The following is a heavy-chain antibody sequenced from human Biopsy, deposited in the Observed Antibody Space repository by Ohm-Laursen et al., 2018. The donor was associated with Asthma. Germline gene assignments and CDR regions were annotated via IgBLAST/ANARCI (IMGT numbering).Heavy chain of an antibody. V-gene: IGHV1-69*01. D-gene: IGHD1-7*01. Sequence: SSVKVSCNASGGTFSSYAISWVRQAPGQGLEWMGGIIPIFGTANYAQKFQGRVTITADESTSTAYMELSSLRSEDTAVYYCARDPHNSYLASLRTKFNYYYYGMDAWGQGTTVTVSS. CDR1: GGTFSSYA. J-gene: IGHJ6*02. CDR2: IIPIFGTA. CDR3: ARDPHNSYLASLRTKFNYYYYGMDA.